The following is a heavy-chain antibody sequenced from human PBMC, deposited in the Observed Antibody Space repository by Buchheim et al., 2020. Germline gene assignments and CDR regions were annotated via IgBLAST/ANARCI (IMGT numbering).Heavy chain of an antibody. V-gene: IGHV3-7*03. D-gene: IGHD5-18*01. CDR3: ARAYSYVRH. CDR1: EFTFSTYW. J-gene: IGHJ4*02. CDR2: IKPDGSDS. Sequence: EVRLVESGGGLVQPGGSLRLSCEASEFTFSTYWMSWFRQAPGKGLEWVANIKPDGSDSNYADSVKGRFTISRDNAKNSLYLQMNSLRAEDTSVYYCARAYSYVRHWGQGTL.